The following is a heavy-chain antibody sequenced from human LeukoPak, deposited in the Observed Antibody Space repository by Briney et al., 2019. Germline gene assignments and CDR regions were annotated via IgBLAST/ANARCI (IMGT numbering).Heavy chain of an antibody. J-gene: IGHJ4*02. Sequence: GGSLRLSCAASGFTFSYYSMNWVRQAPGKGLEWVSSITSSSTYIYYADSVKGRFTISRDNAKNSLYLQTNSLRADDTAVYYCARAGVVDYTNYGSATFDYWGQGTLVTVSS. CDR1: GFTFSYYS. CDR2: ITSSSTYI. V-gene: IGHV3-21*01. CDR3: ARAGVVDYTNYGSATFDY. D-gene: IGHD4-11*01.